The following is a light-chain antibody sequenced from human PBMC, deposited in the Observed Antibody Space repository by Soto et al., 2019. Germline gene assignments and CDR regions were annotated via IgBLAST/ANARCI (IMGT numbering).Light chain of an antibody. CDR3: QQYNDWPLT. J-gene: IGKJ1*01. V-gene: IGKV3-15*01. CDR1: QSVSSN. Sequence: EIVMTQSPFTLSVSPWERATLSCRSSQSVSSNLAWYQQKPGQAPSLLIYGAFTRATGIPARFSGTGSGTEFTISISSLQPEDFALYYCQQYNDWPLTFGQGTKVDIK. CDR2: GAF.